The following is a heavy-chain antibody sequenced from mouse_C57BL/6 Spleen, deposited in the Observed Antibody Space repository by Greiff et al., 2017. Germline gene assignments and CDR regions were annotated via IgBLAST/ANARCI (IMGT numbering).Heavy chain of an antibody. CDR2: IDPSDSYT. Sequence: QVQLQQPGAELVKPGASVKLSCKASGYTFTSYWMQWVKQRPGQGLEWIGEIDPSDSYTNYNQKFKGKATLTVDTSSSTAYMQLGSLTSEDSAVYYCARRTTVVAGNFGYWGQGTTLTVSS. CDR1: GYTFTSYW. J-gene: IGHJ2*01. V-gene: IGHV1-50*01. CDR3: ARRTTVVAGNFGY. D-gene: IGHD1-1*01.